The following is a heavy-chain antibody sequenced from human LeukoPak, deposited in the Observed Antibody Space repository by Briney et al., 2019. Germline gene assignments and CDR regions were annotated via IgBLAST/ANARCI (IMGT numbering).Heavy chain of an antibody. CDR3: ASEVRDYYDSSGYEWRNAFDI. Sequence: SETLSLTCIVSGGSISSYYWSWIRQPPGKGLEWIGYIYYTESTNYNPSLKSRVTISVDASNNHFSLKLSSVTAADTAVYYCASEVRDYYDSSGYEWRNAFDIWGQGTMVTVSS. J-gene: IGHJ3*02. V-gene: IGHV4-59*12. CDR1: GGSISSYY. D-gene: IGHD3-22*01. CDR2: IYYTEST.